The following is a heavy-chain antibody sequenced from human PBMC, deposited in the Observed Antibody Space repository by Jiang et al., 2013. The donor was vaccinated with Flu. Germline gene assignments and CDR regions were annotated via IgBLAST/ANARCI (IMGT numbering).Heavy chain of an antibody. J-gene: IGHJ5*02. CDR1: GGAFSSRYA. V-gene: IGHV1-3*01. D-gene: IGHD6-19*01. CDR2: IDAGNGNT. CDR3: ARGGAVAGTVGNWFDP. Sequence: SGAEVKKPGSSVKVSCKTSGGAFSSRYAITWVRQAPGQRLEWMGWIDAGNGNTKYSQKFQGRVTFTRDTSASTAYMELSNLRSEDTAVYYCARGGAVAGTVGNWFDPWGQGTLVTVSS.